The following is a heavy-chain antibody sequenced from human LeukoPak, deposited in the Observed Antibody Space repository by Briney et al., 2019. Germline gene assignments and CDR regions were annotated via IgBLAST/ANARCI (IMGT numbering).Heavy chain of an antibody. V-gene: IGHV1-24*01. J-gene: IGHJ4*02. CDR1: GYTLTELS. D-gene: IGHD5-18*01. CDR2: FDPEDGET. CDR3: ATPKTDTALGTFDY. Sequence: ASVKVSCKVSGYTLTELSMHRVRQAPGKGLEWMGGFDPEDGETIYAQKFQGRVTMTEDTSTDTAYMELSSLRSEDTAVYYCATPKTDTALGTFDYWGQGTLVTVSS.